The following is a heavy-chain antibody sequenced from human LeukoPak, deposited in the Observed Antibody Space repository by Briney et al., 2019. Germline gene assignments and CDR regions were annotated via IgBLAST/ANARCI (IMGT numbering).Heavy chain of an antibody. D-gene: IGHD3-9*01. J-gene: IGHJ4*02. V-gene: IGHV4-39*01. CDR3: ARRSRLYKHETTGYHDS. CDR2: VFYSGTT. Sequence: SETLSLTCNVSGDYITTTNYYWAWIRQPPGKGLEWVASVFYSGTTYYNPSLKSRVVISMDTSQKQISLTLSSVTATDTAIYYCARRSRLYKHETTGYHDSWGQGTLVTVSS. CDR1: GDYITTTNYY.